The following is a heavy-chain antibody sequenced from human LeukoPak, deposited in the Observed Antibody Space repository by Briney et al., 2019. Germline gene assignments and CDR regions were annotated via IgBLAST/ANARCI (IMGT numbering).Heavy chain of an antibody. Sequence: GGSLRLSCAASGFTFSNYWMHWVRQAPGKGLVWVSRINSDGINTSYADSVKGRFTISRDNAKNTLNLQMSSLRAEDTAVYYCARALIGYYFDYWGQGTLVTVSS. CDR3: ARALIGYYFDY. D-gene: IGHD2-8*01. CDR2: INSDGINT. V-gene: IGHV3-74*01. J-gene: IGHJ4*02. CDR1: GFTFSNYW.